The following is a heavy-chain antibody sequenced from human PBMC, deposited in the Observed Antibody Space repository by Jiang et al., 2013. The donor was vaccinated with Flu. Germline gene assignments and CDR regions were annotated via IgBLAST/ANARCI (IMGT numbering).Heavy chain of an antibody. Sequence: LLKPSQTLSLTCTVSGGSISSGGYYWSWIRQHPGKGLEWIGYIYYSGSTYYNPSLKSRVTISVDTSKNQFSLKLSSVTAADTAVYYCARDHRPKEVDYYYGMDVWGQGTTVTVSS. J-gene: IGHJ6*02. CDR1: GGSISSGGYY. CDR3: ARDHRPKEVDYYYGMDV. V-gene: IGHV4-31*03. CDR2: IYYSGST.